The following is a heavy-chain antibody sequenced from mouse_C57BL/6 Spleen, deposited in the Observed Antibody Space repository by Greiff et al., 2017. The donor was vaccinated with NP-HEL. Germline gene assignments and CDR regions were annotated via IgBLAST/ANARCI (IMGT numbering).Heavy chain of an antibody. CDR1: GYAFSSYW. Sequence: VQLQQSGAELVKPGASVKISCKASGYAFSSYWMNWVKQRPGKGLEWIGQIYPGDGDTNYNGKFKGKATLTADKSSSTAYMQLSSLTSEDSAVYFCASPYYYGSSYPFAYWGKGTLVTVSA. J-gene: IGHJ3*01. CDR3: ASPYYYGSSYPFAY. CDR2: IYPGDGDT. D-gene: IGHD1-1*01. V-gene: IGHV1-80*01.